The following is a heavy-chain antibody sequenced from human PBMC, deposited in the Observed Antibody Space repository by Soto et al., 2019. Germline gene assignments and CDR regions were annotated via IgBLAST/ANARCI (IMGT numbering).Heavy chain of an antibody. Sequence: QVQLQESGPGLVGPSETLSLTCSVSGDSISSSYWSWIRQPPGKGLEWIGYIYYSGSTNYNPSLKSRVTISLDTSKNQFSLKVSSVTAADTAVYYCARGYDWFDPWGQGTLVTVSS. V-gene: IGHV4-59*01. CDR2: IYYSGST. D-gene: IGHD5-12*01. J-gene: IGHJ5*02. CDR1: GDSISSSY. CDR3: ARGYDWFDP.